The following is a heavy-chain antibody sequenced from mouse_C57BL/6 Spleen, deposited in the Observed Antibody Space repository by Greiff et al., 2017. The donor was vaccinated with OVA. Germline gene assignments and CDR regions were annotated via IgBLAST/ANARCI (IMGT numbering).Heavy chain of an antibody. CDR2: IHPNSGST. V-gene: IGHV1-64*01. CDR3: VREGGWVAY. J-gene: IGHJ3*01. Sequence: QVQLQQPGAELVKPGASVKLSCKASGYTFTSYWMHWVKQRPGQGLEWIGMIHPNSGSTNYNEKFKSKATLTVDKSSSTAYMQLSSLTSEDSAVYYCVREGGWVAYWGQGTLGTVSA. CDR1: GYTFTSYW.